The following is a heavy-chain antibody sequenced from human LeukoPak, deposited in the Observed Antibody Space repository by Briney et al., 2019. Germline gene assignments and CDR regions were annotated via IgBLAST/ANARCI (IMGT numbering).Heavy chain of an antibody. CDR2: ISYDGSNK. D-gene: IGHD3-3*01. J-gene: IGHJ6*02. CDR3: ARDDKMDYDFWSGYSGSTYGMDV. V-gene: IGHV3-30*04. CDR1: GFTFSSYA. Sequence: GGSLRLSCAASGFTFSSYAMHWVRQAPGKGLEWVAVISYDGSNKYYADSVKGRFTISRDNAKNSLYLQMNSLRAEDTAVYYCARDDKMDYDFWSGYSGSTYGMDVWGQGTTVTVSS.